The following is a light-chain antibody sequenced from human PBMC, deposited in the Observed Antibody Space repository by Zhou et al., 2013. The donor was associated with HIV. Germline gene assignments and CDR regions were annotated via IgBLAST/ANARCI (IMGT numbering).Light chain of an antibody. CDR2: DAS. CDR1: QSVDSD. Sequence: EIVLTQSPATLSLSPGERATLFCRASQSVDSDYLAWYQQKPGQAPRLLIYDASNRATGIPARFSGSGSGTDFTLTISSLEPEDFAVYYCQQRSNWPRTFGQGTKVEIK. J-gene: IGKJ1*01. V-gene: IGKV3-11*01. CDR3: QQRSNWPRT.